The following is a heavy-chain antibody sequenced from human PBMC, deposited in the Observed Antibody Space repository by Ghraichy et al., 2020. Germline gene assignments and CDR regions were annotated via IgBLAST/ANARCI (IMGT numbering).Heavy chain of an antibody. CDR2: ISASGGTT. Sequence: GESLNISCAASGFTFSTYAMSWVRQAPGKGLECVSGISASGGTTYYTDSVKGRFTISRDNSKNTLYLQMNSLRAEDTAVYYCAKASGYPDWGQGTLVTVSS. CDR3: AKASGYPD. J-gene: IGHJ4*02. V-gene: IGHV3-23*01. D-gene: IGHD6-13*01. CDR1: GFTFSTYA.